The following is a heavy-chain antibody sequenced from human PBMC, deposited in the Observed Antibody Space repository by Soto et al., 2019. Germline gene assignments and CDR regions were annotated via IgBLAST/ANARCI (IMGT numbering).Heavy chain of an antibody. J-gene: IGHJ5*02. V-gene: IGHV3-21*01. Sequence: PGGSLRLSCAASGFTFSSYSMNWVRQAPGKGLEWVSSISSSSSYIYYADSVKGRFTISRDNAKNSLYLQMNSLRAEDTAVYYCARVLVAARPYWFDTWGQGTLVTVSS. D-gene: IGHD6-6*01. CDR1: GFTFSSYS. CDR3: ARVLVAARPYWFDT. CDR2: ISSSSSYI.